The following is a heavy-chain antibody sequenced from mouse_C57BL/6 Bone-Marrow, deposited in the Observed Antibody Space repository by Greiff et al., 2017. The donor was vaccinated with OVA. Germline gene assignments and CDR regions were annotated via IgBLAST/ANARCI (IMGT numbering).Heavy chain of an antibody. CDR2: SRNKANDYTT. CDR1: GFTFSDFY. J-gene: IGHJ4*01. V-gene: IGHV7-1*01. CDR3: ARDAPLYAMGY. Sequence: EVQGVESGGGLVQSGRSLRLSCATSGFTFSDFYMEWVRQAPGKGLEWIAASRNKANDYTTEYSASVKGRFIVARDTSQSILYLQMNALRAEDTAIYDCARDAPLYAMGYWGQGTSVTVSS.